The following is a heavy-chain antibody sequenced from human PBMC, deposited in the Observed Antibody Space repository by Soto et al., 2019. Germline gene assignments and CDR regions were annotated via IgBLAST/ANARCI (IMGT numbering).Heavy chain of an antibody. V-gene: IGHV3-30*18. CDR1: GFTFSSYG. CDR2: ISYDGSNK. CDR3: AKSGWIGEWLLGPEYFQH. D-gene: IGHD3-3*01. J-gene: IGHJ1*01. Sequence: QVQLVESGGGVVQPGRSLRLSCAASGFTFSSYGMHWVRQAPGKGLEWVAVISYDGSNKYYADSVKGRFTISRDNSKNTLYLQMNSLRAEDTAVYYGAKSGWIGEWLLGPEYFQHWGQGTLVTVSS.